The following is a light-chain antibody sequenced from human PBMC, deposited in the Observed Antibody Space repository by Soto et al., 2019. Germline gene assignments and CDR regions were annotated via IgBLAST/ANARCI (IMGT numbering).Light chain of an antibody. J-gene: IGLJ1*01. CDR2: EVS. V-gene: IGLV2-8*01. Sequence: QSVLTQPPSASGSPGQSVTISCTGTSSDVGGYNYVSWYQQHPGKAPKLMIYEVSERPSGVPDRFSGSKSSNTASLTVSGLQAEDEADYSCSSYAGSKNFVFGTGTQVTVL. CDR3: SSYAGSKNFV. CDR1: SSDVGGYNY.